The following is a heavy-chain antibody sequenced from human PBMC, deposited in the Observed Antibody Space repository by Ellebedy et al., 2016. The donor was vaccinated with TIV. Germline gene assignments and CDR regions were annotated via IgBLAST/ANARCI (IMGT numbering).Heavy chain of an antibody. Sequence: AASVKVSCKASGYTFTDYYMYWVRQAPGQGLEWMGRNNPSGGSTIYAQKFQGRVTMTMDTSASIVYMDMSSLTSGDTAVYYCARPPDGGNRRRYFDNWGQGTLVTVSS. D-gene: IGHD4-23*01. J-gene: IGHJ4*02. CDR1: GYTFTDYY. CDR3: ARPPDGGNRRRYFDN. CDR2: NNPSGGST. V-gene: IGHV1-46*01.